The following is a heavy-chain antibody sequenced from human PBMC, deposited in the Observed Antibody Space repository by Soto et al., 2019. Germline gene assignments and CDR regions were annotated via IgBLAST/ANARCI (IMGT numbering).Heavy chain of an antibody. Sequence: SVKVSCKASGGAFSSSSINWVRQAPGQGLEWMGGIIPMFRTTNYAQKLQGRVTLTADESTSTAYMEMTDLRSEDTAVYYCAGPKIAVAGTGGFDDWGQGTLVTVSS. CDR3: AGPKIAVAGTGGFDD. D-gene: IGHD6-19*01. CDR1: GGAFSSSS. CDR2: IIPMFRTT. J-gene: IGHJ4*02. V-gene: IGHV1-69*13.